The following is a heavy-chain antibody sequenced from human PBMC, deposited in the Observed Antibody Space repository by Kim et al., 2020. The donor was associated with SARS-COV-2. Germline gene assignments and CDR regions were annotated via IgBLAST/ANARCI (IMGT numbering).Heavy chain of an antibody. V-gene: IGHV4-39*01. CDR3: ARLSIAASGRDAFDI. D-gene: IGHD6-13*01. Sequence: SETLSLTCTVSGGSMRSNDYYWAWIRQPPGKGLEWIATIYYSGTTYYNPSLRSRVTISVDTSKNQFSLSLRSVTATDTAMFYCARLSIAASGRDAFDIWGQGTTVTV. J-gene: IGHJ3*02. CDR2: IYYSGTT. CDR1: GGSMRSNDYY.